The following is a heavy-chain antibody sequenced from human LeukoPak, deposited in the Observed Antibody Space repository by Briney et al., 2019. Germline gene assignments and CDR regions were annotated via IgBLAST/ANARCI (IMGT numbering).Heavy chain of an antibody. CDR2: IYWDDDK. CDR1: GFSLSSSGVG. D-gene: IGHD4-17*01. J-gene: IGHJ4*02. V-gene: IGHV2-5*02. Sequence: SGPTLANPTQTLTLTCTFSGFSLSSSGVGGVAVGWIRQPPGKALEWLALIYWDDDKRYSPSLKSRLTITKDTSRNQVVLTMTNVDPVDTATYYCAHSPVKEFDYWGQGILVTVSS. CDR3: AHSPVKEFDY.